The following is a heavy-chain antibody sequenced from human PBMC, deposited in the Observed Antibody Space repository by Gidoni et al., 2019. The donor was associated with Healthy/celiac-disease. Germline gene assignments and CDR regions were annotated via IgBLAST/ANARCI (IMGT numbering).Heavy chain of an antibody. Sequence: QLQLQESGPGLVKPSETLSLTCTVSGGSISSSSYYWGWIRQPPGKGLEWIGSIYYSGSTYYNPSLKSRVTISVDTSKNQFSLKLSSVTAADTAVYYCARRWSPHEELITFGGVIGRIDYWGQGTLVTVSS. CDR3: ARRWSPHEELITFGGVIGRIDY. D-gene: IGHD3-16*02. V-gene: IGHV4-39*01. J-gene: IGHJ4*02. CDR1: GGSISSSSYY. CDR2: IYYSGST.